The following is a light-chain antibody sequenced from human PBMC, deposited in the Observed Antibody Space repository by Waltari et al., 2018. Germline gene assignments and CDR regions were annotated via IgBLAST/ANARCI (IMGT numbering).Light chain of an antibody. CDR1: ISDVGSYNL. Sequence: HSALTQPAPVSGSPGQSITIPGTGTISDVGSYNLVSWYQHHPGEAPKLILYEGSVRPSGVSNRFSGSKSGNTASLTISGLQAEDESDYYCCSYAGGHTLVFGGGTKLTVL. J-gene: IGLJ2*01. CDR3: CSYAGGHTLV. CDR2: EGS. V-gene: IGLV2-23*01.